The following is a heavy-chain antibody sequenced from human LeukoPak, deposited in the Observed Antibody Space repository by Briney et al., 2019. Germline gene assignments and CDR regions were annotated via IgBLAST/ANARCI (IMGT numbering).Heavy chain of an antibody. V-gene: IGHV1-69*10. CDR2: IIPLLGTS. J-gene: IGHJ4*02. CDR1: GDTFSRFG. CDR3: ARDGDDDVFTGYFKY. Sequence: SVKVSCKASGDTFSRFGVSWVRQAPGQGPEWMGWIIPLLGTSDYAEKFQGRATISADTPTNTAYLALHTLTSEDTAIYYCARDGDDDVFTGYFKYWGQGSLVTVSS. D-gene: IGHD3-9*01.